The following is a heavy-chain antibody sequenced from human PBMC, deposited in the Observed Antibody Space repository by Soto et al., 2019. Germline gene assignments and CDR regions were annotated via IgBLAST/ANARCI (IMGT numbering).Heavy chain of an antibody. CDR2: ISSNGGST. V-gene: IGHV3-64*01. Sequence: EVQLVESGGGLVQPGGSLRLSCAASGFTFSSYAMHWVRQAPGKGLEYVSAISSNGGSTYYANSVTGRFTISRDNSKNTLYLQMGSLRAEDMAVYYCAREGIEGFDPWGQGTLVTVSS. CDR1: GFTFSSYA. J-gene: IGHJ5*02. CDR3: AREGIEGFDP.